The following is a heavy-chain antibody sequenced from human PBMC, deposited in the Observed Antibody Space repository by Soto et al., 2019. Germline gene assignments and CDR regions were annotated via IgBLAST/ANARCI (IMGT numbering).Heavy chain of an antibody. CDR2: IWYDGSNK. D-gene: IGHD4-17*01. CDR1: GFTFSSYG. Sequence: QVQLVESGGGVVQPGRSLRLSCAASGFTFSSYGMHWVRQAPGKGLEWVAVIWYDGSNKYYADSVKGRFTISRDNSKNALYLTMNSLRGEDAAVYYCAGSPRDYGGNSGRVGGIDYWGQGTLVTVSS. CDR3: AGSPRDYGGNSGRVGGIDY. V-gene: IGHV3-33*01. J-gene: IGHJ4*02.